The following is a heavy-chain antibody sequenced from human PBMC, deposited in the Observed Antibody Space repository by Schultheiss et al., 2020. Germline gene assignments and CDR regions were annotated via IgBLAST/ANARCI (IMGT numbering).Heavy chain of an antibody. CDR3: ARGGTVAARPRAEYFQH. D-gene: IGHD6-6*01. V-gene: IGHV4-34*01. J-gene: IGHJ1*01. CDR2: INHSGST. CDR1: GGSFSGYY. Sequence: SETLSLTCAVYGGSFSGYYWSWIRQPPGKGLEWIGEINHSGSTNYNPSLKSRVTISVDTSKNQFSLKLSSVTAADTAVYYCARGGTVAARPRAEYFQHWGRGTLVTVSS.